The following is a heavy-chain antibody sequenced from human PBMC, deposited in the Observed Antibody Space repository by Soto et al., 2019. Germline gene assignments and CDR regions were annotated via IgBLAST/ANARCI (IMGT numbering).Heavy chain of an antibody. D-gene: IGHD6-13*01. CDR3: ARRLPGSYSSNWYEVDY. CDR1: GFTFSSYA. V-gene: IGHV3-30-3*01. Sequence: QVQLVESGGGVVQPGRSLRLSCAASGFTFSSYAMHWVLQAPGKGLEWVAVILYDGSNKYYADSVKGRFTISRDNSKNTLYLQMDSLRAEDTAVYYCARRLPGSYSSNWYEVDYWGQGTLVTVSS. J-gene: IGHJ4*02. CDR2: ILYDGSNK.